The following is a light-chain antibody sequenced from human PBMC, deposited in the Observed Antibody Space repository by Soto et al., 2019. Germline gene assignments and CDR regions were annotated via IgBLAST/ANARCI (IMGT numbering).Light chain of an antibody. J-gene: IGLJ1*01. V-gene: IGLV2-8*01. CDR1: SSDIGAYIY. Sequence: QSALTQPPSASGSPGQSVPISCTGTSSDIGAYIYVSWYQQHPGKAPKLMISEVSRRPSGVPERFSVSKSGNTASLTVSGLQADDEAHYYCSSYAGSNNFVFGTGTKVTVL. CDR3: SSYAGSNNFV. CDR2: EVS.